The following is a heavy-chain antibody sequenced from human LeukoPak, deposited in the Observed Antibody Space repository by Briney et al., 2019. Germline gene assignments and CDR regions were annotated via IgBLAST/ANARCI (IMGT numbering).Heavy chain of an antibody. Sequence: TSETLSLTCAVSGGSISSGGYSWSWIRQPPGKGLEWIGYINHSGSTYYNPSLKSRVTISVDRSKNQFSLKLSSVTAADTAVYYCARSIAAAGTTDAFDIWGQGTMVTVSS. CDR1: GGSISSGGYS. J-gene: IGHJ3*02. V-gene: IGHV4-30-2*01. D-gene: IGHD6-13*01. CDR2: INHSGST. CDR3: ARSIAAAGTTDAFDI.